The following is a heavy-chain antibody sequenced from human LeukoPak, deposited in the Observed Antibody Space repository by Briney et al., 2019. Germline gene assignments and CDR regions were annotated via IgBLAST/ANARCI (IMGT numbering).Heavy chain of an antibody. CDR1: GFTFDDYA. J-gene: IGHJ3*02. V-gene: IGHV3-9*01. D-gene: IGHD1-26*01. CDR3: AKDSGSYYDAFDI. CDR2: ISWNSGSI. Sequence: TGGSLRLSCVASGFTFDDYAMHWVRQAPGKGLEWVSGISWNSGSIGYADSVKGRFTISRDNAKNSLYLQMNSLRAEDTALYYCAKDSGSYYDAFDIWGQGTMVTVSS.